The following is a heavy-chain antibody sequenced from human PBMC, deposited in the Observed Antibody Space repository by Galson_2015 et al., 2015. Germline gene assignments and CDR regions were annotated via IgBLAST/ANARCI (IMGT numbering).Heavy chain of an antibody. CDR2: ISSSGSTI. J-gene: IGHJ6*02. Sequence: SLRLSCAASGFTFSSYEMNWVRQAPGKGLEWVSYISSSGSTIYYADSVKGRLTISRDNAKNSLYLQMNSLRAEDTAVYYCARAVTTSVYYYGMDVWGQGTTVTVSS. V-gene: IGHV3-48*03. CDR3: ARAVTTSVYYYGMDV. CDR1: GFTFSSYE. D-gene: IGHD4-11*01.